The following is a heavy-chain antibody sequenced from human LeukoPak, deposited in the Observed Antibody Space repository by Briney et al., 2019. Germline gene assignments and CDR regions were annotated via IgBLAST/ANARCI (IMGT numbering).Heavy chain of an antibody. CDR2: INPDSGGT. Sequence: GASVKVSCKASGYSFTGYYIHWVRQAPGLGFEWLGWINPDSGGTNYPLKFQGRVTMSRDTSISTAYMELNSLTSDDTAVYYCARDPVLTGYWVIFDYWGQGTLVTVSS. D-gene: IGHD3-9*01. J-gene: IGHJ4*02. CDR3: ARDPVLTGYWVIFDY. CDR1: GYSFTGYY. V-gene: IGHV1-2*02.